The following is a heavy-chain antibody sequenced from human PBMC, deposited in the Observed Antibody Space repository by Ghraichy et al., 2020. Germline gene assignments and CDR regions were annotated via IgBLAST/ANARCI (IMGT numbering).Heavy chain of an antibody. Sequence: GESLNISCAASGFTFRSYAMTWVRQAPGKGLEWVSTISGNGGATHYADSVKGRFTISRDNSKNTLYLQVNSLRVEDTAVYYCAKAHSSSWYWFDPWGQGTRVTVSS. V-gene: IGHV3-23*01. CDR2: ISGNGGAT. J-gene: IGHJ5*02. CDR1: GFTFRSYA. CDR3: AKAHSSSWYWFDP. D-gene: IGHD6-13*01.